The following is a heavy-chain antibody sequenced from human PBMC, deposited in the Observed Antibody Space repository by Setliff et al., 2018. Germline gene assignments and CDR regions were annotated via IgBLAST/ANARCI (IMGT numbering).Heavy chain of an antibody. CDR3: TRDSYYNFWSGYYKGASHYYMDV. D-gene: IGHD3-3*01. Sequence: GGSLRLSCLASGFSFSNTKMSWIRQAPGKGLEWVGFIRSKAYGGTTEYAASVKGRFTISRDDSKSIAYLQMNSLKTEDTAVYYCTRDSYYNFWSGYYKGASHYYMDVWGKGTTVTVSS. CDR2: IRSKAYGGTT. CDR1: GFSFSNTK. V-gene: IGHV3-49*03. J-gene: IGHJ6*03.